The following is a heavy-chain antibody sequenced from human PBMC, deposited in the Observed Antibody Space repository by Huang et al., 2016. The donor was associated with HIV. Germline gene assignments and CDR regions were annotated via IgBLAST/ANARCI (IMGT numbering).Heavy chain of an antibody. CDR3: ARDFGDSRKNFWSGFDS. Sequence: VQLVQSGSESKRPGASVKLSCQTSGYTFTRHAINWVRQAPGQGLEWMGWSNTNTGIPKYAQAFTGRIVLSLDTSAKTAYLEFISLLSEDTAVYYCARDFGDSRKNFWSGFDSWGQGTLVTVPS. D-gene: IGHD3-3*01. CDR1: GYTFTRHA. CDR2: SNTNTGIP. V-gene: IGHV7-4-1*02. J-gene: IGHJ4*02.